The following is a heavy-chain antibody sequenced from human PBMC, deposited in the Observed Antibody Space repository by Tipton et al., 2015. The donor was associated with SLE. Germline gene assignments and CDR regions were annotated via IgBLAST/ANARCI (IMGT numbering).Heavy chain of an antibody. CDR3: VRDFWSGYGSFDS. D-gene: IGHD3-3*01. V-gene: IGHV4-59*01. CDR2: IYHSGIT. CDR1: GGSIRSYY. Sequence: TLSLTCTVSGGSIRSYYWTWIRQPPGKRLEWIAYIYHSGITNYNPSLQSRVTISVDRSKNQFSLKLTSVTAADTAVYYCVRDFWSGYGSFDSWGQGSLVTVSP. J-gene: IGHJ4*02.